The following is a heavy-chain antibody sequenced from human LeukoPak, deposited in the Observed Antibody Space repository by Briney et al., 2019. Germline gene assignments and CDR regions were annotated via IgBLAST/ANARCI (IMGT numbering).Heavy chain of an antibody. CDR2: ITWNSDIK. J-gene: IGHJ4*02. V-gene: IGHV3-9*01. Sequence: PGGSLRLFCAASGFSFGDYAMHWVRQAPGKGLEWVSGITWNSDIKAYADAVKGRFTVSRDNAKNSLYLQMNSLRAEDTALYYCARGLWLWEVPAESYDYWGQGTLVTVSS. CDR1: GFSFGDYA. D-gene: IGHD2-2*01. CDR3: ARGLWLWEVPAESYDY.